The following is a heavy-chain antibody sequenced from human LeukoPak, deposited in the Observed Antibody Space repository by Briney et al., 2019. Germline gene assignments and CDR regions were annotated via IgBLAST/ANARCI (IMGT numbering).Heavy chain of an antibody. D-gene: IGHD3-16*01. V-gene: IGHV1-18*01. CDR2: ISAYNGNT. J-gene: IGHJ6*02. Sequence: GASVKVSCKASGYTFTSYGISWARQAPGQGLEWMGWISAYNGNTNYAQKLQGRVTMTTDTSTSTAYMELRSLRSDDTAVYYCAREMGDYVWGSYPAGVWGQGTTVTVSS. CDR3: AREMGDYVWGSYPAGV. CDR1: GYTFTSYG.